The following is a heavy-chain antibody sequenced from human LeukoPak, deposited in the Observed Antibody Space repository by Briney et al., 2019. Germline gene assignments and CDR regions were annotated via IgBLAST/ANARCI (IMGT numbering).Heavy chain of an antibody. Sequence: GGFLRLSCAASGFTFDDYAMHWVRQAPGKGLEWVSGISWNSGSIGYADSVKGRFTISRDNAKNSLYLQMNSLRAEDTALYYCAKDGAHDYYDSSGSRPFDYWGQGTLVTVSS. CDR2: ISWNSGSI. CDR3: AKDGAHDYYDSSGSRPFDY. V-gene: IGHV3-9*01. CDR1: GFTFDDYA. J-gene: IGHJ4*02. D-gene: IGHD3-22*01.